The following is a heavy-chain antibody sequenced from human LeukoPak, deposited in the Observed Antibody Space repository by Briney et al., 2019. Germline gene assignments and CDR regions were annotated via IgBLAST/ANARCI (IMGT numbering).Heavy chain of an antibody. J-gene: IGHJ4*02. V-gene: IGHV3-48*01. CDR2: ISSSSSTI. CDR1: GFTFSSYS. Sequence: PGGSLRLSCAASGFTFSSYSMNWVRQAPGKGLEWVSYISSSSSTIYYADSVKGRFTISRDNAKNSLYLQMNSLRAEDTAVYYCARVSVTQGYWVRGTLVTVSS. D-gene: IGHD1-14*01. CDR3: ARVSVTQGY.